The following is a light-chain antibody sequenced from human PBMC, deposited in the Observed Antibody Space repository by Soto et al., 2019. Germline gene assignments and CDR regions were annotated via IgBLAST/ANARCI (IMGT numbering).Light chain of an antibody. CDR1: QSGSSSY. J-gene: IGKJ4*01. CDR2: GAS. Sequence: EIVLTQSPGTLSLSPGERAALSCRASQSGSSSYLAWYQQKPGQAPRLLIHGASSRATGIPDRFSGSGSGTDFTLTISRLEPEDFALYYCQQYGSSPLTFGGGTRWISN. V-gene: IGKV3-20*01. CDR3: QQYGSSPLT.